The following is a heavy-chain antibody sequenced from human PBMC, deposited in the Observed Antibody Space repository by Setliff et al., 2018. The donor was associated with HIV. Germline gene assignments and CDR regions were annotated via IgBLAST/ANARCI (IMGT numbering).Heavy chain of an antibody. D-gene: IGHD4-17*01. V-gene: IGHV4-59*11. CDR3: AMTTVTTWGGGDEGYFEL. CDR1: GGSISSHY. CDR2: IYYSGST. Sequence: SETLSLTCTVSGGSISSHYWNWIRQPPGKGLEWVGYIYYSGSTNYNPSLKSRVTTSVDTSKNQFSLRLRSVTAADTAVYYCAMTTVTTWGGGDEGYFELWGRGTLVTVSS. J-gene: IGHJ2*01.